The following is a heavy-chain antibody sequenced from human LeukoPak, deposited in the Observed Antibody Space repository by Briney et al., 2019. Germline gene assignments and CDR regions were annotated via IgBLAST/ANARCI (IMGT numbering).Heavy chain of an antibody. Sequence: PSETLSLTCTVSGGSININTYYWGWIRQPPGKGLEWIGTIYYSGRTYYNPSLKSRVTISVDTSKNQFSLKLSSVTAADTAVYFCARGFRGPNFDHWGQGTLVTVSS. D-gene: IGHD3-10*01. J-gene: IGHJ4*02. V-gene: IGHV4-39*07. CDR2: IYYSGRT. CDR1: GGSININTYY. CDR3: ARGFRGPNFDH.